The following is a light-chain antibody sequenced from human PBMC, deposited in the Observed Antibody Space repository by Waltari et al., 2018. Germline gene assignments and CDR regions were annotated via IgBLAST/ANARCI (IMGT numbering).Light chain of an antibody. CDR1: SLRTSY. Sequence: SSELTQDPAVSVALGQTIRITCQGDSLRTSYASWYQLKPGQAPVLVMFGKEKRPSGIPDRISGSKSGSSASLAINGLQAEDEADYYCQSFDSNVRGGVVFGGGTKVTVL. CDR2: GKE. CDR3: QSFDSNVRGGVV. V-gene: IGLV3-19*01. J-gene: IGLJ3*02.